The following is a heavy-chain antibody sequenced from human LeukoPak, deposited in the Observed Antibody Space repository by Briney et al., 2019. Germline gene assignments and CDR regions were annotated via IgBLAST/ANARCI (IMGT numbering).Heavy chain of an antibody. CDR1: GGSISSYY. CDR2: IYYSGST. CDR3: ARHDIAGYSYGYPLFDY. V-gene: IGHV4-59*08. Sequence: SETLSLTCTVSGGSISSYYWSWIRQPPGKGLEWIGYIYYSGSTNYNPSLKSRVTISVDTSKNQFPLKLSSVTAADTAVYYCARHDIAGYSYGYPLFDYWGQGTLVTVSS. J-gene: IGHJ4*02. D-gene: IGHD5-18*01.